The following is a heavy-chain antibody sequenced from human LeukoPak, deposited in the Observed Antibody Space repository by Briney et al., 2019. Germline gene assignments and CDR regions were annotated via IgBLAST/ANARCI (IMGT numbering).Heavy chain of an antibody. V-gene: IGHV3-30*02. CDR3: AREQWLGFDY. J-gene: IGHJ4*02. D-gene: IGHD6-19*01. CDR1: GFTVSSNY. CDR2: IRYDGSNK. Sequence: GGSLRLSCAASGFTVSSNYMHWVRQAPGKGLEWVAFIRYDGSNKYYADSVKGRFTISRDNSKNTLYLQMNSLRAEDTAVYYCAREQWLGFDYWGQGTLVTVSS.